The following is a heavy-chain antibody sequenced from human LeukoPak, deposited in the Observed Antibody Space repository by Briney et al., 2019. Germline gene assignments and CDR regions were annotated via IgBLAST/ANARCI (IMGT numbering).Heavy chain of an antibody. Sequence: GSLRLSCAASGFTFSNYAMSWVRQAPGNGLEWVSTISSSRGDTFYAESVRGRVTISRDNSKNTLYLQMNSLRADDTAVYYCAKNPDTAMITFDYWGQGTLVTVSS. CDR2: ISSSRGDT. CDR3: AKNPDTAMITFDY. D-gene: IGHD5-18*01. CDR1: GFTFSNYA. J-gene: IGHJ4*02. V-gene: IGHV3-23*01.